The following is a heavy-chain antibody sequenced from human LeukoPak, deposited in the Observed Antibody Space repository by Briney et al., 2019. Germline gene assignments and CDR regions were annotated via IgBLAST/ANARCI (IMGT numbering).Heavy chain of an antibody. CDR3: ARQGYCSSTRCSIYYGMDV. CDR2: IYYSGST. D-gene: IGHD2-2*01. V-gene: IGHV4-39*01. CDR1: GGSISSGSYY. J-gene: IGHJ6*02. Sequence: SETLSLTCTVSGGSISSGSYYWGWIRQTPGKELEWIGSIYYSGSTNYNPSLKSRVTISVDTSKNQFSLKLTSVTAADTAVYYCARQGYCSSTRCSIYYGMDVWGQGTTVTVSS.